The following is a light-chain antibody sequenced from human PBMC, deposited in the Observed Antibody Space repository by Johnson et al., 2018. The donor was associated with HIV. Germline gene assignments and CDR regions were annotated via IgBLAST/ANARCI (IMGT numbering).Light chain of an antibody. CDR2: DNN. J-gene: IGLJ1*01. Sequence: QSVLTQPPSVSAAPGQKVTISCSGSSSNIGRNYVSWYQQLPGTAPKLLIFDNNKRPSGIPDRFSASKSGTSATLGITGLQPGDEADSYCGTWDRSLTIGCVFGSGTKVTVL. V-gene: IGLV1-51*01. CDR1: SSNIGRNY. CDR3: GTWDRSLTIGCV.